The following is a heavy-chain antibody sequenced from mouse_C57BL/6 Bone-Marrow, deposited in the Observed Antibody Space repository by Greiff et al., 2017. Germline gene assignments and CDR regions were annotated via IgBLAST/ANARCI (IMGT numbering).Heavy chain of an antibody. V-gene: IGHV3-6*01. CDR1: GYSITSGYY. Sequence: EVKLMESGPGLVKPSQSLSLTCSVTGYSITSGYYWNWIRQFPGNKLEWMGYISYDGSNNYNPSLKNRISITRDTSKNQFFLKLNTVTTEDTATDYCARYRTGDYGDIDVWGTGTTVTVSS. CDR2: ISYDGSN. J-gene: IGHJ1*03. CDR3: ARYRTGDYGDIDV.